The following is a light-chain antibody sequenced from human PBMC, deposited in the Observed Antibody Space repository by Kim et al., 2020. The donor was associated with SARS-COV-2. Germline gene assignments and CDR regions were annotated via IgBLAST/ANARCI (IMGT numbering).Light chain of an antibody. V-gene: IGKV1-5*03. CDR3: QQYKSYPWT. Sequence: DIQMTQSSTLSASVGDRVTITCRASQSISSWLAWYQQKPGKAPKLLIYKASSLESGVPSRFSGSGSGTEFTLTVSSLQPDDFATYYCQQYKSYPWTFGQGTKVDIK. CDR2: KAS. CDR1: QSISSW. J-gene: IGKJ1*01.